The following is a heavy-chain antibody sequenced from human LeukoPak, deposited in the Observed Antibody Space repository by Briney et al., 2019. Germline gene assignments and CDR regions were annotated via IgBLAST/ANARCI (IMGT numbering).Heavy chain of an antibody. Sequence: SETLSLTCTVSGGSISSGGYYWSWIRQHPGKGLEWIGYIYYSGSTYYNPSLKSRVTISVDTSKNQFSLKLSSVTAADTAVYYCARDSSYGDHGSVDYWGQGTLVTVSS. CDR1: GGSISSGGYY. CDR3: ARDSSYGDHGSVDY. D-gene: IGHD4-17*01. J-gene: IGHJ4*02. CDR2: IYYSGST. V-gene: IGHV4-31*03.